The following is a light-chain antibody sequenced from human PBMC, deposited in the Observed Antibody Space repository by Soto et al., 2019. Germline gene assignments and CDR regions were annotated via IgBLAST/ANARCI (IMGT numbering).Light chain of an antibody. CDR1: PGAVTNGHY. CDR2: DTY. CDR3: LLSYSGARPLI. Sequence: QAVVTQEPSLTVSPVGTVTLTCASSPGAVTNGHYCYWFQQKPGQAPRTLIYDTYNRHSWTPVRFSGSLLGGKAALTLSGAQPEDEADYYCLLSYSGARPLIFGGGTKLTVL. J-gene: IGLJ2*01. V-gene: IGLV7-46*01.